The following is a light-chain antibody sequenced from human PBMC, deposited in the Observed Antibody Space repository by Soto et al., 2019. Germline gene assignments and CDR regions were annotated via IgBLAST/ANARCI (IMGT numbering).Light chain of an antibody. CDR3: LQSYITPYT. J-gene: IGKJ2*01. CDR1: QTISSY. Sequence: DIQMTQSPSSLSASVGDRVTITCRASQTISSYLSWYQQKPGKAPNLLIYAASSLQSGVPSRFSGSGSGTHFTLTITSLQPEDFATNCCLQSYITPYTFGQGTNLEIK. V-gene: IGKV1-39*01. CDR2: AAS.